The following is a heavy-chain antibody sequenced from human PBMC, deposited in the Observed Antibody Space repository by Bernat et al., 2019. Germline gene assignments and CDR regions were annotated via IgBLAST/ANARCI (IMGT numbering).Heavy chain of an antibody. Sequence: QVQLQESGPGLVKPSETLSLTCTVSGGSISSYYWSWIRQPPGKGLEWIGYIYYSGSTNYNPSLKSRVTISVDTSKNQFSLKLSSVTAADTAVYYCARDREPDSSESWFDPWGQGTLVTVSS. CDR2: IYYSGST. CDR1: GGSISSYY. V-gene: IGHV4-59*01. CDR3: ARDREPDSSESWFDP. J-gene: IGHJ5*02. D-gene: IGHD3-22*01.